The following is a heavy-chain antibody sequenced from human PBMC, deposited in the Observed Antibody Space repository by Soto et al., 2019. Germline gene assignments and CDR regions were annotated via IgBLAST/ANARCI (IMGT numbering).Heavy chain of an antibody. CDR2: ITSSGSTI. J-gene: IGHJ4*02. V-gene: IGHV3-11*01. CDR3: AREKTAMATVDY. CDR1: GFTFSDYY. Sequence: GGSLRLSCAASGFTFSDYYMSWIRQAPGKGLEWVSYITSSGSTIYYADSVKGRFTISRDNAKNSLYLQMNSLRAEDTAVYYCAREKTAMATVDYWGQGTLVTVSS. D-gene: IGHD5-18*01.